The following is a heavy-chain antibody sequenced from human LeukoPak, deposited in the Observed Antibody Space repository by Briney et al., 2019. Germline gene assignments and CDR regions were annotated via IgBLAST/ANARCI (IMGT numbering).Heavy chain of an antibody. D-gene: IGHD3-22*01. CDR3: ARVGSGSWPGWSDP. Sequence: GGSLRLSCAASGFTFSTYAMSWVRRTPGKGLEWLSVVSGSGSVSYHIDSVKGRFTISRDNSKNTLYLQMDSLRADDTAVYYCARVGSGSWPGWSDPWGQGTLVTVSS. J-gene: IGHJ5*02. CDR2: VSGSGSVS. CDR1: GFTFSTYA. V-gene: IGHV3-23*01.